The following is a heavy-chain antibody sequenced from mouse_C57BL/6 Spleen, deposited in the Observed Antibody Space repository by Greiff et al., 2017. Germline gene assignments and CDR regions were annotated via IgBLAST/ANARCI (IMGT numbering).Heavy chain of an antibody. CDR1: GYSFTGYF. CDR2: INPYNGDT. Sequence: VQLKESGPELVKPGDSVKISCKASGYSFTGYFMNWVMQSHGKSLEWIGRINPYNGDTFYNQKFKGKATLTVDKSSSTAHMELRILTSEDSAVYYCARLDGSSYQYYLDYWGQGTTLTVSS. D-gene: IGHD1-1*01. CDR3: ARLDGSSYQYYLDY. J-gene: IGHJ2*01. V-gene: IGHV1-20*01.